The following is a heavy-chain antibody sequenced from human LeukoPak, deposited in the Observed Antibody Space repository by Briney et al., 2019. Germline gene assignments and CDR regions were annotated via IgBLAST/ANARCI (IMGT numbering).Heavy chain of an antibody. J-gene: IGHJ5*02. CDR3: ARVGRYCSSTSYYDSRWQKRNWFDP. V-gene: IGHV1-18*01. Sequence: ASVKVSCKASGYTFTSYDINWVRQAPGQGLEWMGWISAYNGNTNYAQKLQGRVTMTTDTSTSTAYMELRSLRSDDTAVYYCARVGRYCSSTSYYDSRWQKRNWFDPWGQGTLVTVSS. CDR2: ISAYNGNT. CDR1: GYTFTSYD. D-gene: IGHD2-2*01.